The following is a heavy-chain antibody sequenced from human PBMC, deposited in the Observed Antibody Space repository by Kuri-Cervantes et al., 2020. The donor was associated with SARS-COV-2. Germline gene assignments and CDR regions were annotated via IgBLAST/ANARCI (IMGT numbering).Heavy chain of an antibody. CDR1: GGSISSSSYY. D-gene: IGHD4-17*01. CDR3: ARLRVDYGDYSRQYYFDY. Sequence: ESLKIPCTVPGGSISSSSYYWGWIRQPPGTGLEWIGSIYYSGSTYYNPSLKSRVTISVDTSKNQFSLKLSSVTAADAAVYYCARLRVDYGDYSRQYYFDYWGQGTLVTVSS. CDR2: IYYSGST. J-gene: IGHJ4*02. V-gene: IGHV4-39*01.